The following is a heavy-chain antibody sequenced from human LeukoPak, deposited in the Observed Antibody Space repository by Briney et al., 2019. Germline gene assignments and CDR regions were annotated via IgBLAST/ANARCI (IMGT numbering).Heavy chain of an antibody. CDR2: IYYSGRT. Sequence: PSETLSLTCTVSGDSISGYYWSWIRQPPGKGLEWIGHIYYSGRTNYNPSLKSRVTISEDTSKNHFSLRLRSVTAADTAVYYCARALQDYYYGMDVWGQGTTVTVSS. CDR3: ARALQDYYYGMDV. J-gene: IGHJ6*02. CDR1: GDSISGYY. V-gene: IGHV4-59*08. D-gene: IGHD5-24*01.